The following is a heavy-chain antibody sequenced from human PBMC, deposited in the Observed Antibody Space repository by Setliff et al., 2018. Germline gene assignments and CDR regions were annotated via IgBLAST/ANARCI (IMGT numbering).Heavy chain of an antibody. V-gene: IGHV1-69*05. D-gene: IGHD2-15*01. CDR1: GGTFSSYA. J-gene: IGHJ6*03. Sequence: SVKVSCKASGGTFSSYAITWVRQAPGQGLEWMGGIIPIFGTAKYAQKLQGRVTMTTDTSTSTAYMELRSLRSDDTAVYYCARVPLPLDIVVVVAATPLEYYYYMDVWGKGTTVTVSS. CDR2: IIPIFGTA. CDR3: ARVPLPLDIVVVVAATPLEYYYYMDV.